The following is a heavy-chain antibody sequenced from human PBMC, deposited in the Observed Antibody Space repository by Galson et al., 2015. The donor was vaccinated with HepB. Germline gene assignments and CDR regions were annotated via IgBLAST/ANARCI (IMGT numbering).Heavy chain of an antibody. CDR1: GYSFSKFW. V-gene: IGHV5-51*01. CDR3: ARRFKSGILAAGHLDS. J-gene: IGHJ4*02. CDR2: IYPDDSDT. Sequence: QSGAEVKKPGESLKISCKGSGYSFSKFWIGWVRQKPGKGPEWMGIIYPDDSDTRYSPSFEGQVTISADKSINTAYLQWASLKTSDSGMYFCARRFKSGILAAGHLDSWGQGTLVTVSS. D-gene: IGHD6-13*01.